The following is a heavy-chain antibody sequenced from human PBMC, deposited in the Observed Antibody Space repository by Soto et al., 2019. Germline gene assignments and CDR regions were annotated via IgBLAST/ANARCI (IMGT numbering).Heavy chain of an antibody. Sequence: SETLSLTCTVSGASISSYYWSWIRQPPGKGLEWIGYIYYSGSTNYNPSLKSRVTISVDTSMNQFSLKVSSVTATDTAVYYCAGAEGKYQLPSDYWGQGTLVTVSS. CDR3: AGAEGKYQLPSDY. CDR2: IYYSGST. D-gene: IGHD2-2*01. V-gene: IGHV4-59*01. CDR1: GASISSYY. J-gene: IGHJ4*02.